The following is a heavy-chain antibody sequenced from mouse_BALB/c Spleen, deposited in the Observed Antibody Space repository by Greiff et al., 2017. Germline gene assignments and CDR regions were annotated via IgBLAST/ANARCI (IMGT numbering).Heavy chain of an antibody. CDR1: GYAFSSYW. V-gene: IGHV1-80*01. Sequence: QVQLQQSGAELVRPGSSVKISCKASGYAFSSYWMNWVKQRPGQGLEWIGQIYPGDGDTNYNGKFKGKATLTADKSSSTAYMQLSSLTSEDSAVYFCARGFPYGSSSMDYWGQGTSVTVSS. D-gene: IGHD1-1*01. J-gene: IGHJ4*01. CDR3: ARGFPYGSSSMDY. CDR2: IYPGDGDT.